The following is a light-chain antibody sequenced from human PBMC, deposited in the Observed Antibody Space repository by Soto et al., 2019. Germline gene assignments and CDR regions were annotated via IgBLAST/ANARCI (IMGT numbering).Light chain of an antibody. Sequence: EIVLTQSPGTLSLSPGERATLSCRASQGVSSSYLAWYQQKPGQAPRLLIYGASSRATGIPDRFNGSGSGTDVTLTISRLEPEDLAVYYCHQYGSSPPTFGQGTKVEIK. CDR3: HQYGSSPPT. CDR2: GAS. V-gene: IGKV3-20*01. CDR1: QGVSSSY. J-gene: IGKJ1*01.